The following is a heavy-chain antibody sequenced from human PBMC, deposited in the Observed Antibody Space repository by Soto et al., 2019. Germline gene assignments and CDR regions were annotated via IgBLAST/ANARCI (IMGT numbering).Heavy chain of an antibody. Sequence: PSETLSLTCTVSGGSISSGDYYWSWIRQPPGKGLEWIGYIYYSGSTYYNPSLKSRVTISVDTSKNQFSLKLSSVTAADTAVYYCARELTGTEIFDYWGQGTLVTVSS. CDR1: GGSISSGDYY. V-gene: IGHV4-30-4*01. CDR2: IYYSGST. J-gene: IGHJ4*02. CDR3: ARELTGTEIFDY. D-gene: IGHD3-9*01.